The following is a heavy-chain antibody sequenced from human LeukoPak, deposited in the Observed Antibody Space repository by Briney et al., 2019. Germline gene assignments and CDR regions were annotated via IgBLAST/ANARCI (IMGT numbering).Heavy chain of an antibody. D-gene: IGHD2-21*01. CDR2: ISTSTGNT. V-gene: IGHV1-18*01. CDR1: GYTFTNYG. CDR3: ARVVVGAKQHGMDV. Sequence: ASVKVSCKASGYTFTNYGISWVRQAPGQGLEWMGWISTSTGNTNYAQKFQGRVTMTRDTSTSTAYMELRSLRSDDTAVYYCARVVVGAKQHGMDVWGQGTTVTVSS. J-gene: IGHJ6*02.